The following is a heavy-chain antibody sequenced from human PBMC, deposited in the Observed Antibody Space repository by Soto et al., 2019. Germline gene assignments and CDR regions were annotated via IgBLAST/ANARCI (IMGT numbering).Heavy chain of an antibody. D-gene: IGHD3-9*01. CDR3: ARVSSDILTGYPYNWFDP. J-gene: IGHJ5*02. Sequence: SETLSLTCTASGGSISSGGYYWSWIRQHPGKGLEWIGYIYYSGSTYYNPSLKSRVTISVDTSKNQFSLKLSSVTAADTAVYYCARVSSDILTGYPYNWFDPWGQGTLVTVSS. CDR2: IYYSGST. CDR1: GGSISSGGYY. V-gene: IGHV4-31*03.